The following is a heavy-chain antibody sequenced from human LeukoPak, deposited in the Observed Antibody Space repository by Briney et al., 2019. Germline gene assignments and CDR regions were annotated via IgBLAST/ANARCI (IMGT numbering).Heavy chain of an antibody. J-gene: IGHJ4*02. Sequence: ASVKVSCKASGYTFTSYDINWVRQATGQGLEWMGWMNPNSGNTGYAQKFQGRVTMTRNTSISTVYMELSSLRSEDTAVYSCSRSKRLSGSYDYWGQGTLVTVSS. CDR3: SRSKRLSGSYDY. CDR1: GYTFTSYD. CDR2: MNPNSGNT. V-gene: IGHV1-8*01. D-gene: IGHD3-10*01.